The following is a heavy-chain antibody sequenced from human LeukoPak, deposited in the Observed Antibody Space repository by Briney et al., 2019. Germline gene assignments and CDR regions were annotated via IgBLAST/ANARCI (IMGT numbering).Heavy chain of an antibody. D-gene: IGHD2-21*02. V-gene: IGHV3-23*01. CDR3: AKDVPKPQYCGGDCSIR. CDR1: GFTFSSYS. Sequence: GGSLRLSCAASGFTFSSYSMTWVRQAPGKGLEWVSAISGSGGSTYYADSVKGRFTISRDNSKNTLYLQMNSLRAEDTAVYYCAKDVPKPQYCGGDCSIRWGQRTLVTVSS. CDR2: ISGSGGST. J-gene: IGHJ4*02.